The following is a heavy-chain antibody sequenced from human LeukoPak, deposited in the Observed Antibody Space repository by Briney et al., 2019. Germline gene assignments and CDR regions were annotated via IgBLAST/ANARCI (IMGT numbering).Heavy chain of an antibody. CDR3: ARGYYDSSGYFSEFDP. J-gene: IGHJ5*02. D-gene: IGHD3-22*01. V-gene: IGHV1-8*01. CDR1: GYTFTSYD. Sequence: GASVKVSCKASGYTFTSYDINWVRQATGQGLEWMGWMNPNSGNTGYAQKFQGRVTMTRNTSISTAYMELSSLRSEDTAVYYCARGYYDSSGYFSEFDPWGQGTLVTVSS. CDR2: MNPNSGNT.